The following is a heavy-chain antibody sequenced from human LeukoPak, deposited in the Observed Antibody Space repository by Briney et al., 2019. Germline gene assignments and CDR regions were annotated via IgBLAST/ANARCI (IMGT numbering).Heavy chain of an antibody. CDR2: ISSSGSTI. D-gene: IGHD5-18*01. CDR3: ARMKTAIPPYYYYMDV. V-gene: IGHV3-48*04. J-gene: IGHJ6*03. CDR1: GFTFSSYS. Sequence: GGSLRLSCAASGFTFSSYSMNWVRQAPGKGLEWVSYISSSGSTIYYADSVKGRFTISRDNAKNSLYLQMNSLRAEDTAVYYCARMKTAIPPYYYYMDVWGKGTTVTISS.